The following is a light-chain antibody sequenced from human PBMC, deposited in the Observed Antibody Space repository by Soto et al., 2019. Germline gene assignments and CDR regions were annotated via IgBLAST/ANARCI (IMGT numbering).Light chain of an antibody. J-gene: IGKJ2*01. CDR2: GAS. CDR3: QQYNNWPPGT. CDR1: QSVSSN. V-gene: IGKV3-15*01. Sequence: EIVMTQSPATLSVSPGERATLSCRASQSVSSNLAWYQQKPGQAPRLLIYGASTRATGIPARFSGSGSGTEFTLTSSSLQSEDGAVYYCQQYNNWPPGTFGQGTKLEIK.